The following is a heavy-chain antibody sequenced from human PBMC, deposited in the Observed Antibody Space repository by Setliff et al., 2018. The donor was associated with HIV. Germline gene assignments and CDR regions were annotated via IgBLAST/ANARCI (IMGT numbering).Heavy chain of an antibody. CDR3: ARRGGAIGYDRTRRPSFNAFDI. J-gene: IGHJ3*02. V-gene: IGHV4-4*09. Sequence: SETLSLTCTVSGGSINNFYWSWIRQPPGKGLEWIGHISTSGSTKYNPSLKSRVTTSVNTSKNQLSLNLSSVTAADTAVYCCARRGGAIGYDRTRRPSFNAFDIWGQGTMVTVSS. CDR2: ISTSGST. CDR1: GGSINNFY. D-gene: IGHD3-22*01.